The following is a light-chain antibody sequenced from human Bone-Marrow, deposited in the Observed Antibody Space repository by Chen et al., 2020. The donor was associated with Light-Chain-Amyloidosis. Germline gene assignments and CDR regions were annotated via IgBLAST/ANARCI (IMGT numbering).Light chain of an antibody. J-gene: IGLJ3*02. CDR2: DDS. CDR3: QVWERSSDRPV. CDR1: NIGSTS. V-gene: IGLV3-21*02. Sequence: SYVLTQPSSVSVAPGQTATIACGGNNIGSTSVHWYQQTPGQAPLLVVYDDSDRPSGIPERFAGSNSGNTATLTVSRVEAGDEADCYCQVWERSSDRPVFGGGTKLTVL.